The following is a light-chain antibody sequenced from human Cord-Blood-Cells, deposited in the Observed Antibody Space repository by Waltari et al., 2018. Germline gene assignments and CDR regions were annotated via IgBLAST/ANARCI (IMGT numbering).Light chain of an antibody. CDR1: QSVRSSY. J-gene: IGKJ4*01. V-gene: IGKV3-20*01. CDR2: GAS. Sequence: EIVLTQSQGTLYLSQGERATLSCRASQSVRSSYLAWYQQKPGQAPRLLIYGASSRATGIPDRFSGSGSGTDFTLTISRLEPEDFAVYYCQQYGSSPLTFGGGTKVEIK. CDR3: QQYGSSPLT.